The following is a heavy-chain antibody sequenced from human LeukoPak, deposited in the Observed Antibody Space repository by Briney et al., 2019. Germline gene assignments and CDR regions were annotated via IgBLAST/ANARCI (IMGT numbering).Heavy chain of an antibody. D-gene: IGHD3-10*01. CDR2: INPNSGGT. CDR1: GYTFTGYY. J-gene: IGHJ4*02. CDR3: ARGISYGSGSYFDY. V-gene: IGHV1-2*02. Sequence: ASVKVFCKASGYTFTGYYMHWVRQAPGQGLEWMGWINPNSGGTNYAQKFQGRVTMTRDTSISTAYMELSRLRSDDTAVYYCARGISYGSGSYFDYWGQGTLVTVSS.